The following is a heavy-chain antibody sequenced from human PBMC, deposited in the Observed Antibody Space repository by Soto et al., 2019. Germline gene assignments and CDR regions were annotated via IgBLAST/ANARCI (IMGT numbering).Heavy chain of an antibody. CDR2: IIPVFGTP. V-gene: IGHV1-69*12. Sequence: QVQLVQSGAEVKKPGSSVKVSCKASGGSLSNYGISWVRQAPGQGLEWMGAIIPVFGTPNYAQKFQDRVTITADESTTTVYMEVRSPTSEDTAVYYCARGDATKIVVTTYYAMDVWGQGTMVTVSS. D-gene: IGHD3-22*01. CDR3: ARGDATKIVVTTYYAMDV. J-gene: IGHJ6*02. CDR1: GGSLSNYG.